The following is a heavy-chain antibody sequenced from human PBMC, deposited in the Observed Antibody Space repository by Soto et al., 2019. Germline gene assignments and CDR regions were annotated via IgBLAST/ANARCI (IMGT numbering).Heavy chain of an antibody. Sequence: SETLSLTCAVYGGSFSAYHWSWIRQPPGKGLEWLGEINHSGSTNYNPSLKSRVTISVDTSKNQFSLKLSSVTAADTAVYYCARITIFGVVIMNGMDVWGQGTTVTVSS. J-gene: IGHJ6*02. V-gene: IGHV4-34*01. D-gene: IGHD3-3*01. CDR3: ARITIFGVVIMNGMDV. CDR1: GGSFSAYH. CDR2: INHSGST.